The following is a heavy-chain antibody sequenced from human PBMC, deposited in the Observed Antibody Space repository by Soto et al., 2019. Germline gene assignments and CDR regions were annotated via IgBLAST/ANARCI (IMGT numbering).Heavy chain of an antibody. CDR3: ARSGGSGWYGRGYYYGMDV. V-gene: IGHV4-39*01. CDR2: LYDSGST. Sequence: SETLSPTCTVSVGSIRCNSYYGASVRQPPGNGLVWSGRLYDSGSTYYNPSLKSPVTISADTYKNQFSLKLSSVTAADTAVYYCARSGGSGWYGRGYYYGMDVWGQGTTVT. CDR1: VGSIRCNSYY. J-gene: IGHJ6*02. D-gene: IGHD6-19*01.